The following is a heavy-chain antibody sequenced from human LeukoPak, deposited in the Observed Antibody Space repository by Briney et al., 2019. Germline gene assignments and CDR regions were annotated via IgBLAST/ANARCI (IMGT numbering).Heavy chain of an antibody. V-gene: IGHV3-7*01. CDR2: IKQDGSEK. D-gene: IGHD4-17*01. J-gene: IGHJ6*02. CDR1: GFTFSSYW. Sequence: GGSLRLSRAASGFTFSSYWMSWVRQAPGKGLEWVANIKQDGSEKYYVDSVKGRFTISRDNAKNSLYLQMNSLRAEDTAVYYCASFYGDPYYYYGMDVWGQGTTVTVSS. CDR3: ASFYGDPYYYYGMDV.